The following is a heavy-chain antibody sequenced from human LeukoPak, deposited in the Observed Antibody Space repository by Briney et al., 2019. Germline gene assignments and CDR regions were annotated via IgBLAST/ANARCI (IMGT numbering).Heavy chain of an antibody. CDR2: IYSGGST. D-gene: IGHD4-11*01. Sequence: GGSLRLSCAASGFTVSSNYMSWVRQAPGKGLEWVSVIYSGGSTYYADSVKGRFTISRDNSKITLYLQMNSLRAEDTAVYYCARDTVTTLGYYYYGMDVWGQGTTVTVSS. J-gene: IGHJ6*02. CDR1: GFTVSSNY. CDR3: ARDTVTTLGYYYYGMDV. V-gene: IGHV3-53*01.